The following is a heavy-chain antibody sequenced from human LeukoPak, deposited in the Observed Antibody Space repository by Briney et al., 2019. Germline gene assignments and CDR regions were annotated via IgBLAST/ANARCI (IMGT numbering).Heavy chain of an antibody. D-gene: IGHD5-18*01. CDR1: GGSFSGYY. CDR2: INHSGST. CDR3: ARHGGYADY. J-gene: IGHJ4*02. V-gene: IGHV4-34*01. Sequence: SETLSLTCAVYGGSFSGYYWSWIRQPPGKGLEWIGEINHSGSTNYNPSLKSRVTVSVDTSKNQFSLKLSSVTAADTAVYYCARHGGYADYWGQGTLVTVSS.